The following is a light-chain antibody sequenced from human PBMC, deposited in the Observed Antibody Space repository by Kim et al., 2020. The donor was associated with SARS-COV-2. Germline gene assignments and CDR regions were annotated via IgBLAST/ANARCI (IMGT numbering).Light chain of an antibody. Sequence: DIVMTQSPLSLPVTPGEPASISCRSSQSLLHSNGYNYLDWYLQKPGQSPQLLIYLGSNRGSGVPDRFSGSGSGTDFTLKISRVEAEDVGVYYCMQALTLGGGTKLEI. CDR3: MQALT. CDR2: LGS. V-gene: IGKV2-28*01. J-gene: IGKJ4*01. CDR1: QSLLHSNGYNY.